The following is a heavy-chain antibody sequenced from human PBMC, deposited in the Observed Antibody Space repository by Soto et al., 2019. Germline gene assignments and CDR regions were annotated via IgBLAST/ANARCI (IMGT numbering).Heavy chain of an antibody. J-gene: IGHJ4*02. V-gene: IGHV3-23*01. Sequence: GWALILSCAASGVTFSSYAMIWVRQAPGKGLDGGSAISGSGGSTYYADSVKGWFTISRDNSKNTLYLQMNSLRAEDTAVYYCAKRLRFLEWLLPAFDSCGQGPLVTVSS. D-gene: IGHD3-3*01. CDR2: ISGSGGST. CDR1: GVTFSSYA. CDR3: AKRLRFLEWLLPAFDS.